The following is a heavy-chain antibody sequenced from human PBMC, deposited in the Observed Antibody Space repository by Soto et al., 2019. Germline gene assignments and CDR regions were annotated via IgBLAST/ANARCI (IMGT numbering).Heavy chain of an antibody. Sequence: SETLSLTCTVSGGSISSSSYYWGWIRQPPGKGLEWIGSIYYSGSTYYNPSLKSRVTISVDTSKNQFSLKLSSVTAADTAVYYCARHSDIAARPPALPNWFDPWGQGTLVTVSS. J-gene: IGHJ5*02. CDR2: IYYSGST. V-gene: IGHV4-39*01. D-gene: IGHD6-6*01. CDR1: GGSISSSSYY. CDR3: ARHSDIAARPPALPNWFDP.